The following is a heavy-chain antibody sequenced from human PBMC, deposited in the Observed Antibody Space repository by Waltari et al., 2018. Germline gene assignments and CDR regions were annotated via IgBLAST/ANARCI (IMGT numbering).Heavy chain of an antibody. CDR2: IYWNDDK. J-gene: IGHJ4*02. CDR3: AQKSRSAYTYDL. V-gene: IGHV2-5*01. CDR1: GFSLSSSGVG. D-gene: IGHD2-2*01. Sequence: QITLKESGPTLVRHTQTLTLTCTFSGFSLSSSGVGVGWIRQPPGKALENLALIYWNDDKYYSPSLKSRLSITKDTSKNQVMFTMTNMDPVDTGTYFCAQKSRSAYTYDLWGQGTLVTVSS.